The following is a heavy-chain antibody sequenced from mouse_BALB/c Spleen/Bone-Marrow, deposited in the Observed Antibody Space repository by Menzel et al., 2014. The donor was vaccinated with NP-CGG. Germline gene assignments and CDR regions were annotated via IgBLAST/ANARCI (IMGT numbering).Heavy chain of an antibody. Sequence: QVQLQQSGAELVMPGASVKMSCKASGYTFTDYWMHWVKQRPGQGLEWIGAIDTSDSYTSYNQKFKGKATLTVDESSSTAYMQLSSLTSEDSAVYYCAREGYGYDLFDYWGQGTTPTVSS. V-gene: IGHV1-69*01. D-gene: IGHD2-14*01. J-gene: IGHJ2*01. CDR2: IDTSDSYT. CDR1: GYTFTDYW. CDR3: AREGYGYDLFDY.